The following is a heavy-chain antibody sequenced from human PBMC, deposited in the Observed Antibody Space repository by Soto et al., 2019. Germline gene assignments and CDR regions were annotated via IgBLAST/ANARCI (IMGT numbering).Heavy chain of an antibody. CDR2: IIPIFGTT. CDR1: GGTFSSYA. V-gene: IGHV1-69*13. D-gene: IGHD5-18*01. J-gene: IGHJ6*02. CDR3: ARDAQPDYNGLDV. Sequence: QVQLVQSGPEVKKPGASVKVSCKTSGGTFSSYAISWVRQAPGQGLEWMGGIIPIFGTTNYAQKFQGRVTITADESTSTAYMELSSLRSEDTAVYYCARDAQPDYNGLDVWGQGTTVTVSS.